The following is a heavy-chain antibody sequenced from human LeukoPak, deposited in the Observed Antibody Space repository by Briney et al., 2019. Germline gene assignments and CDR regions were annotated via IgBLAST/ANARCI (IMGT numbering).Heavy chain of an antibody. CDR2: INPNNGGT. V-gene: IGHV1-2*02. CDR3: ARGSSSPVPNFDY. J-gene: IGHJ4*02. CDR1: GYTFTGYY. Sequence: ASVKVSCKASGYTFTGYYMHWVRQAPGQGLEWVGWINPNNGGTSYAQKFQGRVTMTRDTSITTAFMELPTLTSDDTAVYYCARGSSSPVPNFDYWGQGTLVTVSS. D-gene: IGHD6-13*01.